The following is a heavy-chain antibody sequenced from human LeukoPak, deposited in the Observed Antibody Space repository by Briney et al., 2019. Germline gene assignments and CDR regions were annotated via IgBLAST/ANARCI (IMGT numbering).Heavy chain of an antibody. Sequence: GASVKVSCKASGYTFTGYYMNWVRQAPGQGLEWMGIINPSGGSTSYAQKFQGRVTMTRDMSTSTVYMELSSLRSEDTAVYYCARGYYYDSSGYISAFDIWGQGTMVTVSS. D-gene: IGHD3-22*01. CDR3: ARGYYYDSSGYISAFDI. CDR2: INPSGGST. V-gene: IGHV1-46*01. J-gene: IGHJ3*02. CDR1: GYTFTGYY.